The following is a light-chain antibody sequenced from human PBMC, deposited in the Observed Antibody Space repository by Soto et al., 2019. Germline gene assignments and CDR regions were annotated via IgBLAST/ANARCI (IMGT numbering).Light chain of an antibody. CDR3: QQYYTAPQT. Sequence: DIVMTQSPDSLAVSLGERATINCKSSQSILSSSNNKNYLAWYHQKPGQPPKLLIYWASTRESGVPDRFSGSGSGTDFTLTISSLQAEDAAVYYCQQYYTAPQTFGQGTKVEIK. CDR1: QSILSSSNNKNY. CDR2: WAS. V-gene: IGKV4-1*01. J-gene: IGKJ1*01.